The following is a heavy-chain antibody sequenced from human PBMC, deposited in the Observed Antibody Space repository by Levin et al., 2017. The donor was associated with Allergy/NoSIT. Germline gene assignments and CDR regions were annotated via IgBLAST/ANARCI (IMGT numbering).Heavy chain of an antibody. Sequence: GGSLRLSCAASGFTFSSYSMNWVRQAPGKGLEWVSSISSSSSYIYYADSVKGRFTISRDNAKNSLYLQMNSLRAEDTAVYYCARDAVAVAGRFDSWGQGTLVTVSS. CDR2: ISSSSSYI. CDR1: GFTFSSYS. CDR3: ARDAVAVAGRFDS. D-gene: IGHD6-19*01. J-gene: IGHJ4*02. V-gene: IGHV3-21*01.